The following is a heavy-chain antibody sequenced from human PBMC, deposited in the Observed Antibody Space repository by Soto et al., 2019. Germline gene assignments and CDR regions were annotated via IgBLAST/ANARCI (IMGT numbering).Heavy chain of an antibody. D-gene: IGHD3-22*01. V-gene: IGHV1-2*02. CDR1: GYTFTGYY. J-gene: IGHJ4*02. CDR2: INPNSGGT. CDR3: ARSYYYDSRDFDY. Sequence: GASVKVSCKASGYTFTGYYMHWVRQAPGQGLEWMGWINPNSGGTNYARKFQGRVTMTRDTSISTAYMELSRLRSDDTAVYYCARSYYYDSRDFDYWGQGTLVTVSS.